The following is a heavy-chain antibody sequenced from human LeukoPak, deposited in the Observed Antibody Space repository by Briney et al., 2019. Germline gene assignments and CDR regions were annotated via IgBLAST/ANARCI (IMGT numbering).Heavy chain of an antibody. D-gene: IGHD5-18*01. CDR2: ISAYNGNT. Sequence: ASVKVSCKASGYTFTGYYMHWVRQAPGQGLEWMGWISAYNGNTNYAQRLQGRVTMTTDTSTSTAYMELRSLRSDDTAVYYCARAPAGYSYGHVDYWGQGTLVTVSS. CDR3: ARAPAGYSYGHVDY. V-gene: IGHV1-18*04. CDR1: GYTFTGYY. J-gene: IGHJ4*02.